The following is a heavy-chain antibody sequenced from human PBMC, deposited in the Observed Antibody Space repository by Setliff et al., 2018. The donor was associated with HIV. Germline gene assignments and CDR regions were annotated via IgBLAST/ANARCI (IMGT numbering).Heavy chain of an antibody. D-gene: IGHD2-2*01. CDR1: GGTFNSYI. J-gene: IGHJ4*02. V-gene: IGHV1-69*05. Sequence: SVKVSCKAAGGTFNSYILSWVRQAPGQGLEWTGGIIPSFGTVTYAQKFQGRVTITTDESMTTVYMELSSLRSEDTAVYYCARVRRGCSSHSCPLENWGQGTLVTSPQ. CDR2: IIPSFGTV. CDR3: ARVRRGCSSHSCPLEN.